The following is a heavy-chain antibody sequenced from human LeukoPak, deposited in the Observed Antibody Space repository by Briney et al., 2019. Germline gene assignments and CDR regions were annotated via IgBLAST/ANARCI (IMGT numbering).Heavy chain of an antibody. Sequence: SETLSLTCAVYGGSFSGYYWSWIRQPPGKGLEWIGYIYYSGSTNYNPSLESRVTVSVDTSKNQFSLKLSSVTAADTAVYYCARLGWLYGSGSMNWFDPWGQGTLVTVSS. CDR3: ARLGWLYGSGSMNWFDP. D-gene: IGHD3-10*01. CDR1: GGSFSGYY. J-gene: IGHJ5*02. V-gene: IGHV4-59*08. CDR2: IYYSGST.